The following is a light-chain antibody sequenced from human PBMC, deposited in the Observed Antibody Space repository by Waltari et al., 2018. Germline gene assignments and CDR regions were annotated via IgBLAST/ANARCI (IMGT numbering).Light chain of an antibody. J-gene: IGKJ2*01. Sequence: EIVLTQSPGTLSLSPGERATLSCRASQSVSSSYLAWYQQKPGQAPSLLIYGASSRGTGIPDRFSGSGSGTDFTLTISRLEPEDFAVYYCQQYDSSPDTFGQGTKLEIK. V-gene: IGKV3-20*01. CDR3: QQYDSSPDT. CDR1: QSVSSSY. CDR2: GAS.